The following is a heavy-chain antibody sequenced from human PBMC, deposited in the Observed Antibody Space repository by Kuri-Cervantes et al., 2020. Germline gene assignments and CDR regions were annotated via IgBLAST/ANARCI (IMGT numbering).Heavy chain of an antibody. D-gene: IGHD1-26*01. CDR2: IYYSGST. Sequence: GSLRLSCAAYGGSFSGYYWSWIRQPPGKGLEWIGSIYYSGSTYYNPSLKSRVTISVDTSKNQFSLKLSSVTAADTAVYYCARQGLWELLLVYWGQGTLVTVSS. J-gene: IGHJ4*02. V-gene: IGHV4-34*01. CDR3: ARQGLWELLLVY. CDR1: GGSFSGYY.